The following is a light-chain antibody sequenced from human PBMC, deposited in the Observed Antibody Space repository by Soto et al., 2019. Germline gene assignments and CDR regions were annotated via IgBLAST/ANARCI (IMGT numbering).Light chain of an antibody. CDR3: QQSYRSPFT. J-gene: IGKJ2*01. CDR1: QTINSY. V-gene: IGKV1-39*01. Sequence: IQMTQSPSSLSASVGDRVTVTCRASQTINSYLNWYQQKPGKAPTLLIYGASSLQSGVPSRFSGGGSRTDFTLTISSLHPEDFATYYCQQSYRSPFTFGQGTKLEIK. CDR2: GAS.